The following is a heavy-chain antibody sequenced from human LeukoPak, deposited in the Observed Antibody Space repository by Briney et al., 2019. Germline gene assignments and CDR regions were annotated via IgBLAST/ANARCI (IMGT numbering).Heavy chain of an antibody. Sequence: SETLSLTCAVYGESLYGHYWSWIREPPGEGMEWIGEGSDRGGTKFNPSLKSRASILADTSKNQFTLKLSSVTAADTAVYYCTRDRGQWLVDYWGQGTLVTVSS. CDR2: GSDRGGT. J-gene: IGHJ4*02. V-gene: IGHV4-34*01. CDR1: GESLYGHY. D-gene: IGHD6-19*01. CDR3: TRDRGQWLVDY.